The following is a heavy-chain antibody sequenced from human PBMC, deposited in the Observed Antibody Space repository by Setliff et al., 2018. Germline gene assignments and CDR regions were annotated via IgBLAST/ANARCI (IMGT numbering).Heavy chain of an antibody. Sequence: APVKVSCKVSGYSVTELSMHWVGQAPGKGVAWMGGFDPEDDETIYAQKFQGRVTMPEDTATDTAYMELRSLRSEDTAVYYCARDLLRSSSWRPDVFDVWGQGTMVTVSS. CDR3: ARDLLRSSSWRPDVFDV. J-gene: IGHJ3*01. CDR1: GYSVTELS. D-gene: IGHD6-13*01. CDR2: FDPEDDET. V-gene: IGHV1-24*01.